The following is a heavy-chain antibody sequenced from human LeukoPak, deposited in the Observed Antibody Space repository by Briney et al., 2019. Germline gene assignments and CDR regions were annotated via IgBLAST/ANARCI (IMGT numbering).Heavy chain of an antibody. CDR3: ARLYYYYDSSGYYPTHEYFQH. Sequence: GESLKISCQGSGYRFTSYWIGWVRQMPGKGLEWMGIIYPGDSDTRYSPSFQGQVTISADKSISTAYLQWSSLKASDTAMYYCARLYYYYDSSGYYPTHEYFQHWGQGTLVTVSS. J-gene: IGHJ1*01. CDR1: GYRFTSYW. CDR2: IYPGDSDT. V-gene: IGHV5-51*01. D-gene: IGHD3-22*01.